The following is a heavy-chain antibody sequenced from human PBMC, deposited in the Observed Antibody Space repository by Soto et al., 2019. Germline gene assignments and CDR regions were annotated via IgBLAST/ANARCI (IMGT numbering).Heavy chain of an antibody. J-gene: IGHJ5*02. CDR1: GFSFTTEGVG. CDR2: IYWDDAK. CDR3: AHGLYGTTSSPLDA. D-gene: IGHD1-1*01. Sequence: SGPTLVNPTQTLTLTCTFSGFSFTTEGVGVAWICQPPGKALEWLGFIYWDDAKRYSPSLKSRLTITKDTSKDEVVLTMANMDPVDTGTYYCAHGLYGTTSSPLDAWGQGTLVTVSS. V-gene: IGHV2-5*02.